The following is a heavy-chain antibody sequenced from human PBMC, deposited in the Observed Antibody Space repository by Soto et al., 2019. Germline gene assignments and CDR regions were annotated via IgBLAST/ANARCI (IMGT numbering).Heavy chain of an antibody. CDR3: ADPSGGEVDS. V-gene: IGHV4-59*08. CDR2: IYHSGST. J-gene: IGHJ5*01. Sequence: PSETLSLTCTVSGSSISSYYWSWIRQPPGKGLEWIGYIYHSGSTNYNPSLKSRVTLSVDTSKNQFSLKLSSVTAADTAVYYCADPSGGEVDSWGQRTLVPVSS. CDR1: GSSISSYY. D-gene: IGHD3-10*01.